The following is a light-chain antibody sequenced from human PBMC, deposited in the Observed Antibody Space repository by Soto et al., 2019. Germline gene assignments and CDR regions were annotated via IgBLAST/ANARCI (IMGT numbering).Light chain of an antibody. CDR3: QQYMSSVT. CDR1: QSVDSTF. CDR2: GAS. Sequence: EVVLTQSPGSLSLSPGQRATLSCRASQSVDSTFFAWYQKKPGQAPRLLIYGASKRATGIPGRFSGSGSGTVFTLIISRLEPEDFAVYYCQQYMSSVTFGQGTKVEIK. V-gene: IGKV3-20*01. J-gene: IGKJ1*01.